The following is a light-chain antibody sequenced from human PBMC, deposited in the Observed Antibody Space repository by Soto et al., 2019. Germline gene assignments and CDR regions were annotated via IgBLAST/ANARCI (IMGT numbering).Light chain of an antibody. CDR3: SAYTSGSTTYV. V-gene: IGLV2-14*01. J-gene: IGLJ1*01. CDR2: EVN. Sequence: SVLTQPASVSGSPGQSITSSCTGTTSDVGGYNYVSWYQQHPGRAPKLLISEVNNRPSGVSNRFSGSKSGNTASLTISALQAEDEADYYCSAYTSGSTTYVFATGTKATVL. CDR1: TSDVGGYNY.